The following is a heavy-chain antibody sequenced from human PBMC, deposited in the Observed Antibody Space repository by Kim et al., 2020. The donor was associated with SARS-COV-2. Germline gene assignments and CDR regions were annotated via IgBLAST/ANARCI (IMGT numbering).Heavy chain of an antibody. J-gene: IGHJ3*02. CDR3: AREVGIEEYDAFDI. CDR2: ISSSSSYI. V-gene: IGHV3-21*01. Sequence: GGSLRLSCAASGFTFSSYSMNWVRQAPGKGLEWVSSISSSSSYIYYADSVKGRFTISRDNAKNSLYLQMNSLRAEDTAVYYCAREVGIEEYDAFDIWGQGTMVTVSS. D-gene: IGHD6-13*01. CDR1: GFTFSSYS.